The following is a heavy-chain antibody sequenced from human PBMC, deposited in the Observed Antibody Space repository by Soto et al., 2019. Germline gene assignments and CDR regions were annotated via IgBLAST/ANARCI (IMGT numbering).Heavy chain of an antibody. CDR3: ARALYSSSSYNWFDP. V-gene: IGHV1-18*04. D-gene: IGHD6-6*01. CDR2: ISAYNGNT. CDR1: GFGNAGCG. J-gene: IGHJ5*02. Sequence: SAEASFKASGFGNAGCGSRWVRQETGQGLEWMGWISAYNGNTNYAQKLQGRVTMTTDTSTSTAYMELRSLRSDDTAVYYCARALYSSSSYNWFDPWGQGTLVTFSS.